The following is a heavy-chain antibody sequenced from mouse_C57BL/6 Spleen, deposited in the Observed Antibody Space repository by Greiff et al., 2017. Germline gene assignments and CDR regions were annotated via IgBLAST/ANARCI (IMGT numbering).Heavy chain of an antibody. V-gene: IGHV1-47*01. CDR1: GYTFTTYP. Sequence: QVQLQQSGAELVKPGASVKMSCKASGYTFTTYPIEWMKQNHGKSLEWIGNFHPYNDDNKYNEKFKGKATLTVEKSSSTVYLELRRLTSDDSAVYYCAMYGSSYGYFDVWGTGTTVTVSS. CDR3: AMYGSSYGYFDV. CDR2: FHPYNDDN. J-gene: IGHJ1*03. D-gene: IGHD1-1*01.